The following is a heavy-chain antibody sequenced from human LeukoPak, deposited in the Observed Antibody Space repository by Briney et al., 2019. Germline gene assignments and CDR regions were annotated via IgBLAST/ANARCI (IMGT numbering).Heavy chain of an antibody. CDR1: GGSFSGYY. Sequence: SETLSLTCAVYGGSFSGYYWSWIRQPPGKGLEWIGEINHSGSTNYNPSLKSRVTISVDTSSNQFSLKLNSVTAADTAVYYCARRAYGSGSFNRYHFDYWGQGTLVAVSS. J-gene: IGHJ4*02. V-gene: IGHV4-34*01. CDR2: INHSGST. CDR3: ARRAYGSGSFNRYHFDY. D-gene: IGHD3-10*01.